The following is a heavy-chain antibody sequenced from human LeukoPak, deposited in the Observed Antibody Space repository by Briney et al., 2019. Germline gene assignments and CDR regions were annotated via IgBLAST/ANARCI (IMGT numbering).Heavy chain of an antibody. D-gene: IGHD3-9*01. CDR3: ARDQYLDVLTGDRRYYFDY. CDR2: IHHSGST. V-gene: IGHV4-38-2*02. CDR1: GGSINSYY. Sequence: SETLSLTCTVSGGSINSYYWGWIRQPPGKGLEWIGSIHHSGSTYYNPSLQSRVTISVDTSNNQFSLKLNSVTAADTAVYHCARDQYLDVLTGDRRYYFDYWGQGALVTVSS. J-gene: IGHJ4*02.